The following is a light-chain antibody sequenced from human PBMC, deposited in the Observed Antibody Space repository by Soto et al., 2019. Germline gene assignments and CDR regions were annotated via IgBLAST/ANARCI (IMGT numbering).Light chain of an antibody. V-gene: IGKV3-20*01. CDR2: SSS. J-gene: IGKJ5*01. CDR3: QQYGSSLIT. Sequence: IGLTQTPGTVSLYTGERATLSCKASQSISSTLLAWYQQKTGQAPRLLIYSSSIRATGIPDRFSGSGSGTDFTLTISRLEPEDFAVYYCQQYGSSLITFGQGRRLEVK. CDR1: QSISSTL.